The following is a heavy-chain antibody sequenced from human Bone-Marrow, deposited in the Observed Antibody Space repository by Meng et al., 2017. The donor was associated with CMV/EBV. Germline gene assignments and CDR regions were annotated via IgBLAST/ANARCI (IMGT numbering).Heavy chain of an antibody. D-gene: IGHD5-18*01. CDR3: ARGYSYGFYYYYYGMAV. V-gene: IGHV1-8*03. J-gene: IGHJ6*02. Sequence: ASVKVSCKASGYTFTSYDINWVRQATGQGLEWMGWMNPNSGNTGYAQKFQGRVTITRNTSISTAYMELSSLRSEDTAVYYCARGYSYGFYYYYYGMAVWGQGNTVHVSS. CDR2: MNPNSGNT. CDR1: GYTFTSYD.